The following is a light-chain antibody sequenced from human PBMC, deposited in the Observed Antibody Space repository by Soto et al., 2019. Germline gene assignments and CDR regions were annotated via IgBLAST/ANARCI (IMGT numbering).Light chain of an antibody. J-gene: IGLJ1*01. Sequence: SAVTQPDSVSGSLGQSITISCTGTSIDVGTRNSVSWYQQHPGNAPKLMIYQVTNRPSGVSNRFSGSKSGNTASLTISGFQAEDEADYYCSSYTDSTNYVFGTGTKVTVL. CDR1: SIDVGTRNS. CDR3: SSYTDSTNYV. CDR2: QVT. V-gene: IGLV2-14*01.